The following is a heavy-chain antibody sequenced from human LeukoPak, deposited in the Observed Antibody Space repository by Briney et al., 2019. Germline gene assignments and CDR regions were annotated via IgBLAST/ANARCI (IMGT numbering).Heavy chain of an antibody. V-gene: IGHV6-1*01. J-gene: IGHJ4*02. CDR1: GDSVSSNSAA. Sequence: SQTLSLTCVISGDSVSSNSAAWNWIRQSPSRGLEWLGRTYYRSKWYSYSAVSVKSRITINPDTSKNQFSLQLNSVTPEDTAVYYCAREVGYYGSGSPYFDYWGQGTLVTVSS. CDR2: TYYRSKWYS. D-gene: IGHD3-10*01. CDR3: AREVGYYGSGSPYFDY.